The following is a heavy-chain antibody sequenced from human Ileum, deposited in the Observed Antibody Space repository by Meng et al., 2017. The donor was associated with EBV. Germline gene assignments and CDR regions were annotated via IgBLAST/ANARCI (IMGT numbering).Heavy chain of an antibody. CDR1: GGSISSGNY. CDR2: IHDTGGA. CDR3: ARHSGYNQGY. Sequence: QVQLQESVPRLLKPSGXLSLTCAVSGGSISSGNYWSWVRQPPGKGLEWIGQIHDTGGANYNPSLQSRVTISVDKSKNQFSLNLNSVTAADTAVYYCARHSGYNQGYWGQGTLVTVAS. J-gene: IGHJ4*02. D-gene: IGHD6-25*01. V-gene: IGHV4-4*02.